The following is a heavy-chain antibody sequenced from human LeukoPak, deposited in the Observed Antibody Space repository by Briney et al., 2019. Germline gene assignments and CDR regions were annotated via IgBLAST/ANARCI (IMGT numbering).Heavy chain of an antibody. D-gene: IGHD3-3*01. CDR2: IGSSSSYI. CDR1: EFTFSSYS. V-gene: IGHV3-21*01. J-gene: IGHJ4*02. Sequence: GGSLRLSCAASEFTFSSYSMNWVRQAPGKGLEWVSSIGSSSSYIYYADSVKGRFTIFRDNAKNSLYLQMNSLRAEDTAVYYCARSGTYDFWSGYPYYFDYWGQGTLVTVSS. CDR3: ARSGTYDFWSGYPYYFDY.